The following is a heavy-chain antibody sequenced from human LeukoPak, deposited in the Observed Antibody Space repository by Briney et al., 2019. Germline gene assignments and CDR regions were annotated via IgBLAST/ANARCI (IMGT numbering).Heavy chain of an antibody. Sequence: PGGSLRLSCAASGFTFSSYWMHWVRQAPGKGLVWVARINSDGSSPGYADSVKGRFTVSRDNAKNTLFLQMNSLRADDTAVYYCASQTYSAGCYYWGQGTLVTVS. J-gene: IGHJ4*02. CDR2: INSDGSSP. D-gene: IGHD6-25*01. CDR3: ASQTYSAGCYY. CDR1: GFTFSSYW. V-gene: IGHV3-74*01.